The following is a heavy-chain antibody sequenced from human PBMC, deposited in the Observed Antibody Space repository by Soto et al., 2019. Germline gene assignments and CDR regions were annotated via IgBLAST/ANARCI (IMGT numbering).Heavy chain of an antibody. CDR1: GGTFSSYA. V-gene: IGHV1-69*13. CDR2: MSPIFGTA. Sequence: AVTVSCMASGGTFSSYAISWVRQAPEEGLEWMGGMSPIFGTANYAQKFQGRVTITADESKTTAYMELSSLRYENTAVYYCARRVGASYYYGMDAWGQGTTVTVSS. D-gene: IGHD1-26*01. CDR3: ARRVGASYYYGMDA. J-gene: IGHJ6*02.